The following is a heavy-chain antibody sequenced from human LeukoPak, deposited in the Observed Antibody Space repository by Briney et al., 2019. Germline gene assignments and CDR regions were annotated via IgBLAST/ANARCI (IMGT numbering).Heavy chain of an antibody. CDR3: ARAIAVAGTFYYYYGMDV. CDR2: IWYDGSNK. Sequence: GRSLRLSCAVSGFTFSSYGMHWVRQAPGKGLEWVAVIWYDGSNKYYADSVKGRFTISRDNSKYTLYLQMNSLRAEDTAVYYCARAIAVAGTFYYYYGMDVWGQGTTVTVSS. CDR1: GFTFSSYG. D-gene: IGHD6-19*01. V-gene: IGHV3-33*01. J-gene: IGHJ6*02.